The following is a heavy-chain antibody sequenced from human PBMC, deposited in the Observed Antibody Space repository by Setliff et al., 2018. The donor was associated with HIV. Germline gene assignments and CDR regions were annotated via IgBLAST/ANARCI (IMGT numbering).Heavy chain of an antibody. CDR3: AALPTTMIIVGSYES. CDR1: GDSFSNYW. Sequence: GESLTISCKGSGDSFSNYWIAWVRQVPGKGLEWMGIIYPDDSDTRYSPSFQGHVTISADKSINTAYVQWSSLEASDTAVYYCAALPTTMIIVGSYESWGQGTLVTVSS. V-gene: IGHV5-51*01. D-gene: IGHD3-22*01. CDR2: IYPDDSDT. J-gene: IGHJ5*02.